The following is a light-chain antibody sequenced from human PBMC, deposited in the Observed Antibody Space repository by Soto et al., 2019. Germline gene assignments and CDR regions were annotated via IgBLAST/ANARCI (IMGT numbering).Light chain of an antibody. CDR3: QQYGNSPPGT. Sequence: ETVLSQSPGTPFFPPGGRGPPSCRSRQSVANSHVAWYQQRRGLPPRLLIYGASNRATGIPDRFSGSGSGADFTLTISRLEPEDFAVYFCQQYGNSPPGTFGQGTRLEIK. J-gene: IGKJ5*01. CDR1: QSVANSH. V-gene: IGKV3-20*01. CDR2: GAS.